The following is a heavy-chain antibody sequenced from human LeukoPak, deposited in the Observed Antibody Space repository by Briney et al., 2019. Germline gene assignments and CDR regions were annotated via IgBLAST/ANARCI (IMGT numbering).Heavy chain of an antibody. J-gene: IGHJ4*02. V-gene: IGHV4-34*01. CDR1: GGSFSGYY. D-gene: IGHD1-26*01. CDR2: INHSGST. CDR3: ARGRYGTLSGRLDY. Sequence: SETLSLTCAVYGGSFSGYYWSWIRQPPGKGLEWIGEINHSGSTNYNPSLKSRVTISVDTSKNQFSLRLSSVTAADTAVYYCARGRYGTLSGRLDYWGPGTLVTVSS.